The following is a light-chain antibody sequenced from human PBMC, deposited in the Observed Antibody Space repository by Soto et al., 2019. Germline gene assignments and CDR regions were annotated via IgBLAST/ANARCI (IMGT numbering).Light chain of an antibody. Sequence: QSALTQPRSVSGSPGQSVTISCTGTSSDVGGYNYVSWYQQHPGKAPKLMIYDVSKRPSGVPDRFSGSKSGNTASLTISGLQAEDEADYYCCSYAGSYTVVVGTANKV. CDR3: CSYAGSYTVV. CDR2: DVS. CDR1: SSDVGGYNY. V-gene: IGLV2-11*01. J-gene: IGLJ1*01.